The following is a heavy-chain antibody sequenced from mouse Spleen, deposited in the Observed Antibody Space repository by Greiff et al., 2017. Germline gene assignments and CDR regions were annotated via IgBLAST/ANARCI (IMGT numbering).Heavy chain of an antibody. CDR2: IDPENGDT. CDR3: TTWGMDDYDGGAWFAY. D-gene: IGHD2-4*01. V-gene: IGHV14-4*01. J-gene: IGHJ3*01. Sequence: VQLQQSGAELVRPGASVKLSCTASGFNIKDDYMHWVKQRPEQGLEWIGWIDPENGDTEYASKFQGKATITADTSSNTAYLQLSSLTSEDTAVYYCTTWGMDDYDGGAWFAYWGQGTLVTVSA. CDR1: GFNIKDDY.